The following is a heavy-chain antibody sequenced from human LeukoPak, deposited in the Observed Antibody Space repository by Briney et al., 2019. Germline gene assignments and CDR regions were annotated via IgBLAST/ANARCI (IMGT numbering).Heavy chain of an antibody. CDR3: ARGVPAATDAFDI. CDR1: GFTVSSNY. Sequence: GGSLRLSCAASGFTVSSNYMSWVRQAPGKGLEWVSIIYSGGSTNYADSVKGRFTISRDNSKNTLHLQMNSLKAEDTAVYYCARGVPAATDAFDIWGQGTMVTVSS. J-gene: IGHJ3*02. CDR2: IYSGGST. D-gene: IGHD2-2*01. V-gene: IGHV3-66*01.